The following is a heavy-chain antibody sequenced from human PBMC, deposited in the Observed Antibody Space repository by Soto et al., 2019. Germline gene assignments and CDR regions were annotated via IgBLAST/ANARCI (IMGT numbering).Heavy chain of an antibody. CDR2: ISSSSSYI. D-gene: IGHD5-18*01. CDR1: GFTFSSYS. J-gene: IGHJ5*02. Sequence: GGSLRLSCAASGFTFSSYSMNWVRQAPGKGLEWVSSISSSSSYIYYADSVKGRFTISRDNAKNSLYLQMNSLRAEDTAVYYCVREDQGYSYGYGSGWFDPWGQGTLVTVSS. V-gene: IGHV3-21*01. CDR3: VREDQGYSYGYGSGWFDP.